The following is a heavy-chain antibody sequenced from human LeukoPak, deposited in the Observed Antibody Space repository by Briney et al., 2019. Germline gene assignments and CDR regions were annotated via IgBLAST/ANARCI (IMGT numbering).Heavy chain of an antibody. CDR1: GFTFSSYW. J-gene: IGHJ4*02. CDR3: ARGDVDMESTTSPT. Sequence: PGGSLRLSCAASGFTFSSYWMSWVRQAPGKGLEWVANIKQDGSEKYYVDSVKGRFTISRDNAKNSLYLQMNSLRAEDTAVYYCARGDVDMESTTSPTWGQGTLVTVSS. CDR2: IKQDGSEK. D-gene: IGHD5/OR15-5a*01. V-gene: IGHV3-7*01.